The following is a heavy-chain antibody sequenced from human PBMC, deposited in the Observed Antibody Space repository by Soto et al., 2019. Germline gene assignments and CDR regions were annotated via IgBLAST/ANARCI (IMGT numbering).Heavy chain of an antibody. CDR1: GGSISSGGYY. D-gene: IGHD3-3*01. Sequence: SETLXLTCTVSGGSISSGGYYWSWIRQHPGKGLEWIGYIYYSGSTYYNPSLKSRVTISVDTSKNQFSLKLSSVTAADTAVYYCARSIRIAIFGVVIFHYYGLDVWGQGTTVTVS. CDR2: IYYSGST. V-gene: IGHV4-31*03. J-gene: IGHJ6*02. CDR3: ARSIRIAIFGVVIFHYYGLDV.